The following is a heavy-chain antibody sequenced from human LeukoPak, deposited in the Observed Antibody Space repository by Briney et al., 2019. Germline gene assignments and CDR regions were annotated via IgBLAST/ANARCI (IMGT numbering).Heavy chain of an antibody. J-gene: IGHJ4*02. D-gene: IGHD4-23*01. V-gene: IGHV3-30*03. CDR2: ISYDGSNK. Sequence: GRSLRLSCAASEFSFSSYGMHWVRQAPGKGLEWVAVISYDGSNKYYADSVKGRFTISRDNSKNTLYLQLNSLRAEDTAVYYCARINSVMTPFDYWGQGTLVTVSS. CDR1: EFSFSSYG. CDR3: ARINSVMTPFDY.